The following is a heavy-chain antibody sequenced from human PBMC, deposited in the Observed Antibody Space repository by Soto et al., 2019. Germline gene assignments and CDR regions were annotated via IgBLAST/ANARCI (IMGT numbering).Heavy chain of an antibody. J-gene: IGHJ4*02. Sequence: EVQLLESGGGLVQPGGSLRLSCAASGFTFSSYAMSWVRLAPGKGLEWFSSIGGSGGTYYADSVKGRFTISRDNSENMLYLHLNSLRAEDTAMYYCAKGQGWSYYYDSWGQGTLVTVSS. D-gene: IGHD2-15*01. CDR3: AKGQGWSYYYDS. CDR1: GFTFSSYA. CDR2: IGGSGGT. V-gene: IGHV3-23*01.